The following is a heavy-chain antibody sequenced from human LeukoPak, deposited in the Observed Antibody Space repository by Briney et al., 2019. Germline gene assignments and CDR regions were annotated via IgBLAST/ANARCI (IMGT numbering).Heavy chain of an antibody. Sequence: PSQTPSLTSTLPRDSISRGSYYSSWIHQHPGKGLEWLGYIYYSGSTYYNPPLKSRVTISVDTSKNQFCLKLSSVTAADTAVYYCARGRSRSGDFDYWGEGALGSVSS. CDR2: IYYSGST. CDR3: ARGRSRSGDFDY. J-gene: IGHJ4*02. CDR1: RDSISRGSYY. D-gene: IGHD3-10*01. V-gene: IGHV4-31*03.